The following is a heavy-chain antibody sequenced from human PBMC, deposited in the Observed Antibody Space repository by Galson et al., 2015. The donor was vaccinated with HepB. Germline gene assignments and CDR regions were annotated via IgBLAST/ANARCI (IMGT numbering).Heavy chain of an antibody. CDR1: GYTFTSYA. CDR2: INAGNGNT. V-gene: IGHV1-3*01. Sequence: SVKVSCKASGYTFTSYAMHWVRQAPGQRLEWMGWINAGNGNTKYSQKFQGRVTITRDTSASTAYIELSSLRSEDTAVYYCARVAGSSYGSGDYWGQGTLVTVSS. D-gene: IGHD5-18*01. CDR3: ARVAGSSYGSGDY. J-gene: IGHJ4*02.